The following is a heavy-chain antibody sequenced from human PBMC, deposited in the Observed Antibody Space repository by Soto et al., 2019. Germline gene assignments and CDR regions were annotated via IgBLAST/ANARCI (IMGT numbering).Heavy chain of an antibody. CDR1: GFTFSSYA. CDR2: ISGSGGST. Sequence: PGGSLRLSCAASGFTFSSYAMNWVRQAPGKGLEWVSAISGSGGSTYYADSVKGRFTISRDSSKNTLYLQMNSLRAEDTAVYYYAKGNSWSPALVLDIWGQGTMVTVSS. V-gene: IGHV3-23*01. CDR3: AKGNSWSPALVLDI. J-gene: IGHJ3*02. D-gene: IGHD1-7*01.